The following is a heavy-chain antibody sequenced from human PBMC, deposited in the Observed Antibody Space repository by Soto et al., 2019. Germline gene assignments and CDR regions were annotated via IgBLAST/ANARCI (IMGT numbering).Heavy chain of an antibody. V-gene: IGHV3-23*01. CDR1: GFSFSSYA. CDR3: AKAQGGFDY. J-gene: IGHJ4*02. D-gene: IGHD3-16*01. Sequence: EVQLLESGGGLVQPGGSLRLSCEASGFSFSSYAMNWVRQAPGKGLEWVSASRGSGSSTYYADSVKGRFTISRDNSKNTLYLQMDSLRAEDTAVYYCAKAQGGFDYWGQGTLVTVSS. CDR2: SRGSGSST.